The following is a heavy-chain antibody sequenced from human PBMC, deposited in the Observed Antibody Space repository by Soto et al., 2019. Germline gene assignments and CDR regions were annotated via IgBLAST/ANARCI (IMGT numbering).Heavy chain of an antibody. J-gene: IGHJ6*02. Sequence: EVQLVESGGGLVQPGGSLRLSCAASGFTFSSYWMHWVRQAPGKGLVWVSRINSDGSSTSYGDSVKGRFTISRDNAKNTLYLQMNSLRAEDTAVYYCARAVGSKGQWLVRPFYYYYGMDVWGQGTTVTVSS. CDR3: ARAVGSKGQWLVRPFYYYYGMDV. V-gene: IGHV3-74*01. CDR1: GFTFSSYW. CDR2: INSDGSST. D-gene: IGHD6-19*01.